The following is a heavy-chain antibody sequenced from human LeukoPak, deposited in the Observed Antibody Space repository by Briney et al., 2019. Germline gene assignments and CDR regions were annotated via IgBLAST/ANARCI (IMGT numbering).Heavy chain of an antibody. J-gene: IGHJ4*02. CDR2: ISSSGSTI. D-gene: IGHD5-12*01. V-gene: IGHV3-48*03. CDR3: ARDYPSGYLNFDY. CDR1: GFTFSSYE. Sequence: GGALRLSCAASGFTFSSYEMNWVRQAPGKGLEWVSYISSSGSTIYYADSVKGRFTISRDNAKTSLYLQMNSLRAEDTAVYYCARDYPSGYLNFDYWGQGTLVTVSS.